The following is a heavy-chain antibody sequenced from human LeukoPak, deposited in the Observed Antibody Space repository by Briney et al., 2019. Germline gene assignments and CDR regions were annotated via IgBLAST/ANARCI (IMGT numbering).Heavy chain of an antibody. V-gene: IGHV3-7*01. CDR3: ARVGGQLWSYYFDY. CDR1: GFSFRDYW. J-gene: IGHJ4*02. CDR2: MSPDGSDK. D-gene: IGHD5-18*01. Sequence: SGGSLRLSCVASGFSFRDYWMSWVRQAPGKGLEWVADMSPDGSDKTYVDSVKGRLTISRDNAKNSLYLQMNSLRAEDTAVYYCARVGGQLWSYYFDYWGQGTLVTVSS.